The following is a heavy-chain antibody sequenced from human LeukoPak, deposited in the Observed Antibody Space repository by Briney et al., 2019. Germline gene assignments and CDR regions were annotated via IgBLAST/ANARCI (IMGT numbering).Heavy chain of an antibody. V-gene: IGHV3-20*04. CDR2: INWNGGAT. CDR3: ARQPALVVNIVATRRVYFDY. Sequence: AQSLSLSCAPSGSSSDDYGTGWDRPVQGNGLEWDAGINWNGGATCYTESVKGRFTISRDNAKTSLYLRMNSLKADDTAFYYRARQPALVVNIVATRRVYFDYWPQGILVTVSS. J-gene: IGHJ4*02. CDR1: GSSSDDYG. D-gene: IGHD2-15*01.